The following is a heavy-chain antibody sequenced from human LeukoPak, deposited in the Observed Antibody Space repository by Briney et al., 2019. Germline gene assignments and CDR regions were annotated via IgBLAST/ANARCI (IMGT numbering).Heavy chain of an antibody. CDR1: GFTSSSYA. CDR2: ISGSGVNT. D-gene: IGHD2-2*01. CDR3: ARETAVGGRYFDY. Sequence: GGSLRLSCAASGFTSSSYAMSWVRQAPGKGLEWVSAISGSGVNTYYADSVKGRFTISRDNATSTLYLQMNSLRAEDTAVYYCARETAVGGRYFDYWGQGTLVTVSA. J-gene: IGHJ4*02. V-gene: IGHV3-23*01.